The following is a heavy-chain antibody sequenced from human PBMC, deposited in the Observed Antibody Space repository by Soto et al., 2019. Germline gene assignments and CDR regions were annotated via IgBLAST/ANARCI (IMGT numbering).Heavy chain of an antibody. D-gene: IGHD2-15*01. J-gene: IGHJ4*02. V-gene: IGHV3-23*01. CDR1: GFMFSGYA. CDR3: AKDARRTGIGGQGVD. CDR2: MSDSGAGT. Sequence: EGRLLESGGGLVQPGGSLRLSCVGSGFMFSGYAMTWVRQAPGKGLEWVSSMSDSGAGTYFADSVKGRFTVSRDNSKNTLSLQMNSLRAEDTAVYYCAKDARRTGIGGQGVDWGQGTLVTVSS.